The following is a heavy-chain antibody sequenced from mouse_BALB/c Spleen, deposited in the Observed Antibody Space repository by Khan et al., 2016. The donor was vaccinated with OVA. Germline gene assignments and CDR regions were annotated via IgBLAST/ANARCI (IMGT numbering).Heavy chain of an antibody. Sequence: VQLQESGAELARPGASVKMSCKASGYTFTSYTIHWIKPRPGQGLEWIGFINPSNGYTNYNQKFKDKATLTADKSSTTAYMQLSSLTSDDSAVYNCVRDGAYHRNDSWFAYWGQGTLVTVSA. CDR1: GYTFTSYT. V-gene: IGHV1-4*01. D-gene: IGHD2-14*01. CDR2: INPSNGYT. CDR3: VRDGAYHRNDSWFAY. J-gene: IGHJ3*01.